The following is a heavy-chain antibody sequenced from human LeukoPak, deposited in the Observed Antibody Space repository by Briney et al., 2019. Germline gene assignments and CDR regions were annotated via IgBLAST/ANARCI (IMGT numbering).Heavy chain of an antibody. J-gene: IGHJ6*03. V-gene: IGHV3-48*01. Sequence: TGGSLRLSCAASGFTFSSYSMNWVRQAPGKGLEWVSYISSSSSTIYYADSVKGRFTISRDNAKNSLYLQMNSLGAEDTAVYYCARDLGSGIYSSKYCYYYYMDVWGKGTTVTVSS. CDR2: ISSSSSTI. CDR1: GFTFSSYS. D-gene: IGHD6-13*01. CDR3: ARDLGSGIYSSKYCYYYYMDV.